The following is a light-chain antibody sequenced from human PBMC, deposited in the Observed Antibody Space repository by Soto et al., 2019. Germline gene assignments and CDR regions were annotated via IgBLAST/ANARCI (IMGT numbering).Light chain of an antibody. Sequence: QPVLTQPPPVSGAPGQRVTISCNGSSSNIGAGYDVHWYQQLPGTAPKLLIYGDNNRPSGVPDRFSGSKSGTSASLAITGLQAEDEADYYCQSSDSNRSGWGIFGGGTKVTVL. CDR2: GDN. J-gene: IGLJ2*01. CDR1: SSNIGAGYD. CDR3: QSSDSNRSGWGI. V-gene: IGLV1-40*01.